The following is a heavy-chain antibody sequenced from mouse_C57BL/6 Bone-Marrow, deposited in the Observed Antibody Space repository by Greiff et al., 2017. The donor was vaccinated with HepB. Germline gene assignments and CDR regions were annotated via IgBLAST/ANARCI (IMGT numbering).Heavy chain of an antibody. CDR3: ARDYYGSSYNWYFDV. J-gene: IGHJ1*03. Sequence: QVQLQQSGAELVKPGASVKLSCKASGYTFTEYTIHWVKQRTGQGLEWIGEIYPRSGNTYYNEKFKGKATLTADKSSSTAYMELRSLTSEDSAVYFCARDYYGSSYNWYFDVWGTGTTVTVSS. D-gene: IGHD1-1*01. CDR1: GYTFTEYT. CDR2: IYPRSGNT. V-gene: IGHV1-81*01.